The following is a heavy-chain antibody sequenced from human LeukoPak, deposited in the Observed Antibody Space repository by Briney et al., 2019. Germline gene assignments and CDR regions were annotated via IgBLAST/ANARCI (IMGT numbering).Heavy chain of an antibody. Sequence: ASVKVSCKASGGTFSSYAISWVRQAPGKGLEWLGGFVPEEAETIYAQKFQGRVTMTEDTSTDTAYMELSNLTSEDTAVYFCATHTIFGVVTYAFHIWGRGTLVTVSS. CDR3: ATHTIFGVVTYAFHI. J-gene: IGHJ3*02. CDR1: GGTFSSYA. D-gene: IGHD3-3*01. CDR2: FVPEEAET. V-gene: IGHV1-24*01.